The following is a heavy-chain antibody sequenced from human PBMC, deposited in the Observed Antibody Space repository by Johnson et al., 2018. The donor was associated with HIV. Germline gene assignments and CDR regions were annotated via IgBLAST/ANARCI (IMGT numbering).Heavy chain of an antibody. CDR2: INWNGGST. CDR3: ARAYIRSFDF. D-gene: IGHD1-14*01. J-gene: IGHJ3*01. V-gene: IGHV3-20*04. CDR1: GFTFDDYG. Sequence: VQLMESWGGVVRPGGSLRLSCAASGFTFDDYGMSWVRQGPGKGLEWVSGINWNGGSTGYADSVKGRFTFSRDNSKNTLYLQMDSLRAEDMAVYYCARAYIRSFDFWGQGTVVTVSS.